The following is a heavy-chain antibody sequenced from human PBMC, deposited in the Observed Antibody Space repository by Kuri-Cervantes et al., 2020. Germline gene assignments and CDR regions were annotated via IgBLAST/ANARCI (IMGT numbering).Heavy chain of an antibody. CDR3: TTSRDLNFDY. CDR2: IKSKTDGGTT. CDR1: GFTFSNAW. Sequence: GGSLRLSCAASGFTFSNAWMSWVRQAPGKGLEWVGHIKSKTDGGTTDYAAPVKGRFTISRDDSKNTLYLQMNSLKTEDTAVYYCTTSRDLNFDYWGQGTLVTVSS. V-gene: IGHV3-15*01. J-gene: IGHJ4*02.